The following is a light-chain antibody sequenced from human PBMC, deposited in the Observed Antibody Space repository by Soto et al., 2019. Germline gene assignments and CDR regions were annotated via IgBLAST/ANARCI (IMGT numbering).Light chain of an antibody. CDR1: QSIRHY. CDR3: QHHNSYSQT. J-gene: IGKJ1*01. Sequence: DIQMTHSPPTLSASVLDRVTITCRASQSIRHYLAWYQQMPGKAPKLLIYGASTLQSGVPSRFSGSGSGTEFTLTISSLQPDDFGTYFCQHHNSYSQTFGQGTKVEIK. CDR2: GAS. V-gene: IGKV1-5*01.